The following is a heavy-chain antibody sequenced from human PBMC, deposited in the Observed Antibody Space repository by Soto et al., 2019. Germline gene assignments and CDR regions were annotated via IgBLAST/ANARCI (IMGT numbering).Heavy chain of an antibody. CDR3: VTTAGTNDAFDI. CDR1: RFTFSSYD. Sequence: EVQLVESGGGLVQPGGSLRLSCATSRFTFSSYDMHWVRQATGKGLEWVSAIGTAGDTYYPGSVKGRFTISRENAKNSLYLQMTSLRAGDTAVYYCVTTAGTNDAFDIWGQGTMVTVSS. J-gene: IGHJ3*02. V-gene: IGHV3-13*01. D-gene: IGHD3-10*01. CDR2: IGTAGDT.